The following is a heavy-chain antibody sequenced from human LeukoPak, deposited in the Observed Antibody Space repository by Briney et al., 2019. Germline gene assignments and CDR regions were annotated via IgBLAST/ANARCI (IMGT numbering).Heavy chain of an antibody. V-gene: IGHV2-70*11. CDR3: ARIYTVGDYHLFDY. CDR1: GFSLSSSGMC. Sequence: SGPALVKPTQTLTLTCTFSGFSLSSSGMCVSWIRQPPGKALEWLARIDWDDDKYYSTSLKTRLTISKDTSKNQVVLTMTNLDPVDTATYYCARIYTVGDYHLFDYWGQGPLVTVSS. CDR2: IDWDDDK. J-gene: IGHJ4*02. D-gene: IGHD4-17*01.